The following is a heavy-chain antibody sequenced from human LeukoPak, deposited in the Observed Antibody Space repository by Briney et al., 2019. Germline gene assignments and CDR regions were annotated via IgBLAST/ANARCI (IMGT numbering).Heavy chain of an antibody. V-gene: IGHV3-9*01. J-gene: IGHJ4*02. CDR3: AKGWMGATLYYFDY. CDR2: ISWNSGSI. CDR1: GFTFDDYA. D-gene: IGHD1-26*01. Sequence: PGGSLRLSCAASGFTFDDYAMHWVRQAPGKSLEWVSGISWNSGSIGYADSVKGRFTISRDNAKNSLYLQMNSLRAEDTALYYCAKGWMGATLYYFDYWGQGTLVTVSS.